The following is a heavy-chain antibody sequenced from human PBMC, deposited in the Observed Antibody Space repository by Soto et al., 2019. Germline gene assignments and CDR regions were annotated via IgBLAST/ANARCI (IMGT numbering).Heavy chain of an antibody. J-gene: IGHJ4*02. CDR2: IKQDGSEK. CDR1: GFTFSSYW. CDR3: ARDPGYRVWFGEAHYFDY. D-gene: IGHD3-10*01. V-gene: IGHV3-7*03. Sequence: HPGGSLRLSCAASGFTFSSYWMSWVRQAPGKGLEWVANIKQDGSEKYYVDSVKGRFTISRDNAKNSLYLQMNSLRAEDTAVYYCARDPGYRVWFGEAHYFDYWGQGTLVTVSS.